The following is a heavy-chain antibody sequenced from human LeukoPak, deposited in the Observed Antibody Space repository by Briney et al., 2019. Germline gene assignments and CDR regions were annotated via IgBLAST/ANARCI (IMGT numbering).Heavy chain of an antibody. V-gene: IGHV1-69*05. CDR2: IIPIFGTA. D-gene: IGHD5-12*01. CDR3: ASGSGYELYNFDY. J-gene: IGHJ4*02. Sequence: PWASMKVSCKASGGTFSSYAISWVRQAPGQGLEWMGGIIPIFGTANYAQKFQGRVTITTDESTSTAYMELSSLRSEDTAVYYCASGSGYELYNFDYWGQGTLVTVSS. CDR1: GGTFSSYA.